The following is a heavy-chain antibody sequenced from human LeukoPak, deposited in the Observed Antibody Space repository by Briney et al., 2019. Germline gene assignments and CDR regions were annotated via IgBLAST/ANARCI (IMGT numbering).Heavy chain of an antibody. D-gene: IGHD3-10*01. Sequence: PSETLSLTCTVSGGSISSGGYYWSWIRQHPGKGLEWIGYIYYSGSTYYNPSLKSRVTISVDMSKNQFSLKLSSVTAADTAVYYCARQSFTMVRGVMGWFDPWGQGTLVTVSS. CDR3: ARQSFTMVRGVMGWFDP. CDR1: GGSISSGGYY. J-gene: IGHJ5*02. CDR2: IYYSGST. V-gene: IGHV4-31*03.